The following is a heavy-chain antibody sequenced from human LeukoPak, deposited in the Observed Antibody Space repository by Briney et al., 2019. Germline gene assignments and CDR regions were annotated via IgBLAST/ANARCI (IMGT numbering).Heavy chain of an antibody. CDR2: IYPGDSDT. J-gene: IGHJ4*02. CDR1: GYIFTTYW. V-gene: IGHV5-51*01. CDR3: ARQSCDILTGYSEGAFDN. Sequence: PGESLRISCNGSGYIFTTYWIAWVRQMPGKGLEWMGIIYPGDSDTRYSPSFQGQVTISADRSISTAYLQWSSLKASDTAMYYCARQSCDILTGYSEGAFDNWGQGTLVTVSS. D-gene: IGHD3-9*01.